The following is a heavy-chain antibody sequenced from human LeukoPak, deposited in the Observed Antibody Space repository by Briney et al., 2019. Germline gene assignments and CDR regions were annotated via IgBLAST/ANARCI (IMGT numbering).Heavy chain of an antibody. V-gene: IGHV3-23*01. CDR1: GFTFSNYA. D-gene: IGHD6-13*01. J-gene: IGHJ4*02. Sequence: PGGSLRLSCAASGFTFSNYAMSWVRQAPGKGLEWVSAISDSGVGTYYADSVKGRFTISRDNSKNTLYLQMSSLRAEDTAVYYCARDLGSSHDYWGQGTLVTVSS. CDR2: ISDSGVGT. CDR3: ARDLGSSHDY.